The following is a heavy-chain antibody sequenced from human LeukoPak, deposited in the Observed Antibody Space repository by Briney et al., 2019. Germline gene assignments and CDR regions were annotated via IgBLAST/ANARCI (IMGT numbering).Heavy chain of an antibody. Sequence: GGSLRLSCAASGFTFSNYWMNWVRQAPGKGLEWVAKIKQDGSDKYYVDSVKGRFTISRDNAKNSLYLQMNSLRAGDTAVYYCVKDYDWSFGPWGQGTLVTASS. D-gene: IGHD5-12*01. CDR3: VKDYDWSFGP. CDR2: IKQDGSDK. V-gene: IGHV3-7*05. J-gene: IGHJ5*02. CDR1: GFTFSNYW.